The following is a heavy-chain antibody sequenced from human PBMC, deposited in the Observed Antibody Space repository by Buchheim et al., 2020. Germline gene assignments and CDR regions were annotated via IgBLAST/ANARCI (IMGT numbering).Heavy chain of an antibody. Sequence: QVQLQESGPGLVKPSQTLSLTCTVSGGSISSGGYYWSWIRQHPGKGLEWIGYIYYSGSTYYNPSLKSRVTISVDPSKNQFSLKLSSVTAADTAVYYCARDSHGSGSYYNVGVDYWGQGTL. CDR2: IYYSGST. CDR3: ARDSHGSGSYYNVGVDY. J-gene: IGHJ4*02. V-gene: IGHV4-31*03. CDR1: GGSISSGGYY. D-gene: IGHD3-10*01.